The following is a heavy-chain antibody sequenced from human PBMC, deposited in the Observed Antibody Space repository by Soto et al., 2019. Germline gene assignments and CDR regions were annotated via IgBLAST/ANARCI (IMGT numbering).Heavy chain of an antibody. CDR1: GGSISSGGFY. V-gene: IGHV4-31*03. Sequence: PSETLSLTCTVSGGSISSGGFYWSWIRQHPGKGLEWIGYIFSIGGTYYNPSLKSRVTISVDTSKNQFSLKLSSVTAADTAVYYCARRLVAGNEPPDYWGQGTLVTVSS. D-gene: IGHD6-19*01. CDR2: IFSIGGT. CDR3: ARRLVAGNEPPDY. J-gene: IGHJ4*02.